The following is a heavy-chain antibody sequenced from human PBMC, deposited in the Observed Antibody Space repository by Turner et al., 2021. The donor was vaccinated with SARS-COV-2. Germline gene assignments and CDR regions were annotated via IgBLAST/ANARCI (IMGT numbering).Heavy chain of an antibody. J-gene: IGHJ4*02. CDR3: ATYYDDGDLRYDF. CDR1: GYSLSELA. D-gene: IGHD3-16*01. V-gene: IGHV1-24*01. CDR2: VDAEEGQT. Sequence: QVQLVPSGAELKRPGASVKVSCEISGYSLSELAMYWVRQAPGKGLEWMGGVDAEEGQTIYAQKIRGRVTLTEDTTTDTAYMDLSSLTSEDTATYYCATYYDDGDLRYDFWGQGTLVTVSS.